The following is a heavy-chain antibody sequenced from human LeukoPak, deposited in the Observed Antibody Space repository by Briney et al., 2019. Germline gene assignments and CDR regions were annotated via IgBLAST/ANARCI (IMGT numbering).Heavy chain of an antibody. CDR1: GFTFSSYE. CDR2: ISGSGGST. J-gene: IGHJ4*02. Sequence: GGSLRLSCAASGFTFSSYEMSWVRQAPGKGLEWVSAISGSGGSTYYADSVKGRFTISRDNSKNTLYLQMNSLRAEDTAVYYCAKDLTPYYYDSSGSLDYWGQGTLVTVSS. V-gene: IGHV3-23*01. D-gene: IGHD3-22*01. CDR3: AKDLTPYYYDSSGSLDY.